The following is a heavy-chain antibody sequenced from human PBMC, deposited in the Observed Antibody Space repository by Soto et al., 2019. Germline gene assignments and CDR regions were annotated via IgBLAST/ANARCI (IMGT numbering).Heavy chain of an antibody. D-gene: IGHD4-17*01. CDR3: AKEYGDYWLDY. Sequence: SLRLSCAASGFTFSSYAMHWVRQAPGKGLEWVAVISYDGSNKYYADSVKGRFTISRDNSKNTLYLQMNSLRAEDTAVYYCAKEYGDYWLDYWGQGTLFTLSS. CDR2: ISYDGSNK. V-gene: IGHV3-30-3*01. J-gene: IGHJ4*02. CDR1: GFTFSSYA.